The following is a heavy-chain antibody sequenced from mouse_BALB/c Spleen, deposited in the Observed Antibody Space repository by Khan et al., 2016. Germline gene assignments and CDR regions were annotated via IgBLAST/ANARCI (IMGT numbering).Heavy chain of an antibody. V-gene: IGHV1S137*01. J-gene: IGHJ4*01. Sequence: QVQLQQSGAELVRPGVSVKISCKGSGYTFTDYAMHWVKQSHAKSLEWIGVISTYYGDTSYNQKFEGKATMTVDKSSSTAYMELARLTSEDSAIYCCARGALNYDYALDYWGQGTSVTVSS. CDR3: ARGALNYDYALDY. D-gene: IGHD2-1*01. CDR1: GYTFTDYA. CDR2: ISTYYGDT.